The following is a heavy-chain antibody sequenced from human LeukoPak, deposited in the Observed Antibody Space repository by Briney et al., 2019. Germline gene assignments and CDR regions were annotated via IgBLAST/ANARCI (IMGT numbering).Heavy chain of an antibody. J-gene: IGHJ3*02. CDR3: ARVNWGSYGAFDI. Sequence: PSETMCLTCTVSVGAINSYYCCWIRQPPWKGLEWIGYIYYSGSTNYNPSLKSRVTISVDTSKNQFSLKLNSVTAADTAVYYCARVNWGSYGAFDIWGQGTMVTVSS. CDR2: IYYSGST. V-gene: IGHV4-59*01. D-gene: IGHD7-27*01. CDR1: VGAINSYY.